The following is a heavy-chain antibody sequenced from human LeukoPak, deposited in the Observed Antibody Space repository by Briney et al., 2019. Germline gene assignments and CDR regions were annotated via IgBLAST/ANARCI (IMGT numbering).Heavy chain of an antibody. V-gene: IGHV3-7*01. CDR1: GFTFSSYW. CDR2: IKQDGSEK. CDR3: ARAWDYYYYMDV. Sequence: GGSMRLSCAASGFTFSSYWMSWVRQAPGKGMGWVANIKQDGSEKYYVDSVKGRFTISRDNAKNSLYLQMNSLRAEDTAVYYCARAWDYYYYMDVWGKGTTVTVSS. J-gene: IGHJ6*03.